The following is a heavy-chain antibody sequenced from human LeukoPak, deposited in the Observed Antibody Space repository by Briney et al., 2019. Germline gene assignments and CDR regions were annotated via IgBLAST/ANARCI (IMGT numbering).Heavy chain of an antibody. CDR3: AELGITMIGGV. Sequence: GGSLRLSCAASGFIFSHYGMNWVRQAPGKGLEWVSGITSRSTTYYADSVKGRFTISRDNAKNSLYLQMNSLRAEDTAVYYCAELGITMIGGVWGKGTTVTISS. V-gene: IGHV3-69-1*02. CDR2: ITSRSTT. CDR1: GFIFSHYG. D-gene: IGHD3-10*02. J-gene: IGHJ6*04.